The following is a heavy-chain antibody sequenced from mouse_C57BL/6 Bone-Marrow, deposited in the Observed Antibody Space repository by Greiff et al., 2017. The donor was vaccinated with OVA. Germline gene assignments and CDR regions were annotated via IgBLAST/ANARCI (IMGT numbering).Heavy chain of an antibody. Sequence: EVQLQQSGPELVKPGASVKISCKASGYTFTDYYMNWVKQSHGKSLEWIGDINPNNGGTSYNQKFKGKATLTVDKSSSTAYMELRSLTSEDSAVYYCARNGYYGRFAYWGQGTLVTVSA. CDR2: INPNNGGT. J-gene: IGHJ3*01. D-gene: IGHD2-3*01. CDR1: GYTFTDYY. CDR3: ARNGYYGRFAY. V-gene: IGHV1-26*01.